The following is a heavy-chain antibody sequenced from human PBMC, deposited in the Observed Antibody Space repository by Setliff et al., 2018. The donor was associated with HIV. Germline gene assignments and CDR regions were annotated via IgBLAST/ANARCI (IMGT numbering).Heavy chain of an antibody. J-gene: IGHJ5*02. CDR1: GGSISSYY. V-gene: IGHV4-4*09. CDR3: ARGARRDISEWFEP. D-gene: IGHD2-15*01. Sequence: PSETLSLTCPVSGGSISSYYWSWIRQPPGKGLEWIGYIYTSGSTNYNPSLKSRVTISVDTSKNQFSLKLSSVTAADTAVYYWARGARRDISEWFEPWGQGTLVTGLL. CDR2: IYTSGST.